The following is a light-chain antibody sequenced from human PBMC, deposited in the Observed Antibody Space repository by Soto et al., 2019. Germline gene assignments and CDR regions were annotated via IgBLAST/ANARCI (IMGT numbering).Light chain of an antibody. CDR3: QHYNSYSEA. Sequence: QVTQVPSYLSASVGDRVTITCRASQTISSWLAWYQQKPGKAPKLLIYKASTLKSGVPSRFSGSGSGTEFTLTISSLQPDDFATYYCQHYNSYSEAFGQGTKVDIK. CDR2: KAS. V-gene: IGKV1-5*03. CDR1: QTISSW. J-gene: IGKJ1*01.